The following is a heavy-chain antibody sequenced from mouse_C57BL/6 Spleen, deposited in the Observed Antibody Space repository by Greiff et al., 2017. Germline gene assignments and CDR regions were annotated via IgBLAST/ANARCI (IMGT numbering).Heavy chain of an antibody. CDR2: IWSGGST. CDR3: ARYYDRYFDV. V-gene: IGHV2-2*01. Sequence: QVQLQQSGPGLVQPSQSLSITCTVSGFSLTSYGVHWVRQSPGKGLEWLGVIWSGGSTDYNAAFISRLSISKDNSKSQVFFKMNSLQADDTAIYYCARYYDRYFDVWGTGTTVTVSS. D-gene: IGHD1-1*01. CDR1: GFSLTSYG. J-gene: IGHJ1*03.